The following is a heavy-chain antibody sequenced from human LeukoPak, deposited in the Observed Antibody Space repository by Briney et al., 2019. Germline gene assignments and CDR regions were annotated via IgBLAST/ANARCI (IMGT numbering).Heavy chain of an antibody. V-gene: IGHV1-3*03. CDR3: ARFLKNPVNRRGPANYYMDV. CDR1: GYTFTGYY. D-gene: IGHD2/OR15-2a*01. CDR2: INAGNGNT. Sequence: ASVKVSCKASGYTFTGYYMHWVRQAPGQRLEWMGWINAGNGNTKYSQEFQGRVTITRDTSASTAYMELSSVRSEDTAVYYCARFLKNPVNRRGPANYYMDVWGKGTTVTISS. J-gene: IGHJ6*03.